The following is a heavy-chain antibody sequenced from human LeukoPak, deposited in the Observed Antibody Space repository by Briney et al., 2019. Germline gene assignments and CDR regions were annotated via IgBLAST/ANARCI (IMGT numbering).Heavy chain of an antibody. CDR1: GGSISSSSYY. CDR2: IYYSGST. Sequence: SETLSLTCTVSGGSISSSSYYWGWIRQPPGKGLEWIGSIYYSGSTYYNPSLKSRVTISVDTSKNQFSLKLSSVTAADTAVYYCARFGYDFGPDAFDIWGQGTMVTVSS. D-gene: IGHD5-12*01. J-gene: IGHJ3*02. CDR3: ARFGYDFGPDAFDI. V-gene: IGHV4-39*07.